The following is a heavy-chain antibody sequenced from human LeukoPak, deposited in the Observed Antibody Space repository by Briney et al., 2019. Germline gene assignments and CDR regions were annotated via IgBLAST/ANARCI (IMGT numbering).Heavy chain of an antibody. V-gene: IGHV1-2*02. CDR1: GYTFTGYY. J-gene: IGHJ4*02. Sequence: GASVKVSCKASGYTFTGYYMHWVRQAPGQGLEWMGWINPNSGGTNYAQKVQGRVTMTRDTSISTAYMELSRLRSDDTAVYYCARDFVYGYSYGYWGQGTLVTVSS. D-gene: IGHD5-18*01. CDR2: INPNSGGT. CDR3: ARDFVYGYSYGY.